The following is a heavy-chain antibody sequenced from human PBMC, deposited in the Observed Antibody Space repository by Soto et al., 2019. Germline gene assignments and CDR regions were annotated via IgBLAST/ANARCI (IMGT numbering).Heavy chain of an antibody. CDR3: ARQGIGATTNERYGLDV. Sequence: EVQLVQSGAEVKKPGESLKISCKGSGYRFTTYWIAWVRQMPGKGLEWMGIIYPGDSDTRYSPSFQGQVIMSADKSISTAYLQWSSLKASDTALYYCARQGIGATTNERYGLDVWGQGTTVTVSS. CDR2: IYPGDSDT. CDR1: GYRFTTYW. V-gene: IGHV5-51*01. D-gene: IGHD1-1*01. J-gene: IGHJ6*02.